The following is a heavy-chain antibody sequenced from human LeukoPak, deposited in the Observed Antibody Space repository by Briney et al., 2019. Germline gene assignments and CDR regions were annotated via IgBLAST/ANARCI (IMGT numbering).Heavy chain of an antibody. CDR1: GFTFSNYW. J-gene: IGHJ6*04. V-gene: IGHV3-7*03. Sequence: GGSLRLSCAASGFTFSNYWMSWVRQAPGKGLEWVANMKPDGSEKYYVDSVKDRFTISRDNAKNSLYLQMNSLRAEDTAVYYCARKAYGMDVWGKGTTVTVSS. CDR3: ARKAYGMDV. CDR2: MKPDGSEK.